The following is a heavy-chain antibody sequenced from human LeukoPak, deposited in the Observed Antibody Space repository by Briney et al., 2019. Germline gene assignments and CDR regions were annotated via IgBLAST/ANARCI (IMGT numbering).Heavy chain of an antibody. D-gene: IGHD3-10*01. CDR1: GGSFSGYY. Sequence: PSETLSLTCAVYGGSFSGYYWSWIRQPPGKGLEWIGEINHGGSTNYNPSLKSRVTISVDTSKNQFSLKLSSVTAADTAVYYCASWAGSSSALVYWGQGTLVTVSS. V-gene: IGHV4-34*01. CDR3: ASWAGSSSALVY. J-gene: IGHJ4*02. CDR2: INHGGST.